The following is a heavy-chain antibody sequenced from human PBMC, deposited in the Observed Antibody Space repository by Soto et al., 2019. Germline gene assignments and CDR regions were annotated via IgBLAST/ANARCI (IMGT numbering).Heavy chain of an antibody. CDR3: AKDDHCAALDYYYGMDV. CDR1: GVTFSSYG. J-gene: IGHJ6*02. CDR2: ISYDGSNK. V-gene: IGHV3-30*18. Sequence: QVQLVESGGGVVQPGRSLRLSCAASGVTFSSYGMHWVRQAPGKGLEWVAVISYDGSNKYYADSVKGRFTISRDNSKNALYLQMNSLRAEDTAVYYCAKDDHCAALDYYYGMDVWGQGTTVTVSS.